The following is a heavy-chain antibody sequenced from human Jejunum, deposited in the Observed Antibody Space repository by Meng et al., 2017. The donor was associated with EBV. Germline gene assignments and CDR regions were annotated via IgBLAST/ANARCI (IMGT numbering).Heavy chain of an antibody. V-gene: IGHV3-21*01. CDR2: ISSSSNYI. J-gene: IGHJ4*02. CDR1: GFTFSSYS. D-gene: IGHD4-17*01. CDR3: ARDAKTVTQYYFDY. Sequence: EVQLVESGGGLVKAGGSLRLSCAASGFTFSSYSMNWVRQAPGKGLEWVSSISSSSNYIYYPDSVKGRFTISRDNGKNSLYLQMNSLRAEDTAVYYCARDAKTVTQYYFDYWGQGPLVTVAS.